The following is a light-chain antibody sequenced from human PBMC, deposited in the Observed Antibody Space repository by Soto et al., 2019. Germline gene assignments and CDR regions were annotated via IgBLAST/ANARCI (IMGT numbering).Light chain of an antibody. V-gene: IGLV2-14*01. CDR3: YSYTSSSTYV. CDR1: SSDVGGYNY. Sequence: QSVLTQPASVSGSPVQSITISCTGTSSDVGGYNYVSWYQQHPAKAPKLMIYDVSNRPSGVSDRFSGSKSGNTASLTISGLQAEDEADYYCYSYTSSSTYVFGTGTKLTVL. J-gene: IGLJ1*01. CDR2: DVS.